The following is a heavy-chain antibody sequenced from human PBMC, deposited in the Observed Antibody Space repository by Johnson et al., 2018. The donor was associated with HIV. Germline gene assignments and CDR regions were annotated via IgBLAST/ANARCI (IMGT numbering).Heavy chain of an antibody. V-gene: IGHV3-30*03. CDR2: ISYDGSEK. D-gene: IGHD1-7*01. J-gene: IGHJ3*02. CDR3: ARAGQLPEDAFDI. Sequence: HVQFVESGGGLVQPGGSLRLSCAASGFTFSDYCMSWIRQAPGKGLEWVAVISYDGSEKYFADSVKGRFTISRDNSKNTLYLQMNSLRAEDTAVYYCARAGQLPEDAFDIWGQGTMVTVSS. CDR1: GFTFSDYC.